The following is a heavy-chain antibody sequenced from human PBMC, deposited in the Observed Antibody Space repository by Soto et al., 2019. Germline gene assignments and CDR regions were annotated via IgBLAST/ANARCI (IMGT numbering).Heavy chain of an antibody. CDR3: ARYYCCVIICYSDACMDV. CDR2: INPNSGGT. CDR1: GCTFTGYY. V-gene: IGHV1-2*04. D-gene: IGHD3-10*01. Sequence: GASVKVSCKASGCTFTGYYIHWVRQAPGQGLEWMGWINPNSGGTSYAQKFQGWLTMTRDTSISTAYMELSRLISDDTAVYYCARYYCCVIICYSDACMDVRGPGTTVTVSS. J-gene: IGHJ6*02.